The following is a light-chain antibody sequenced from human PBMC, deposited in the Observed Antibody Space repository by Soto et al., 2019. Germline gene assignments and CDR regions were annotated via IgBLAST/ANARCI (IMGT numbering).Light chain of an antibody. CDR3: CSYVSSKTYV. V-gene: IGLV2-14*01. CDR2: EVS. Sequence: QSALTQPASVSGSPGQSITISCTGTTTDVGGYNFVSWYQQHPGKVPKLIIYEVSNRPSGVSNRFSGSKSDNTASLTISGLQAEDEADYYCCSYVSSKTYVLGNGTKVT. CDR1: TTDVGGYNF. J-gene: IGLJ1*01.